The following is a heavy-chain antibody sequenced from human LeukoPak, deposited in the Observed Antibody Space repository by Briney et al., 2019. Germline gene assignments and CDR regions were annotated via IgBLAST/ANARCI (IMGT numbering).Heavy chain of an antibody. CDR3: ARRGFLEWLPPFDY. J-gene: IGHJ4*02. Sequence: SETLSLTCTVSGGSISSSSYYWGWIRQPPGKGLEWIGSIYYSGSTYYNPSLKSRVTISVDTSKNQFSLKLSSVTAAGTAVYYCARRGFLEWLPPFDYWGQGTLVTVSS. CDR1: GGSISSSSYY. CDR2: IYYSGST. D-gene: IGHD3-3*01. V-gene: IGHV4-39*01.